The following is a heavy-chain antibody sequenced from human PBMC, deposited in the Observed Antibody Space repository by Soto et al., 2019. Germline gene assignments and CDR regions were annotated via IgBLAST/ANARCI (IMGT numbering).Heavy chain of an antibody. V-gene: IGHV4-61*08. CDR3: ARGNTSWSWKFDY. D-gene: IGHD6-13*01. Sequence: ASQTLCLTWGVADGSSGSDGCRCIRNXQHPGKGLEWIGYIHDSETTNYNPFLMSRVTMSLDTSKNQLSLRLTSVTAADTAVYYCARGNTSWSWKFDYSAQGIFLTVSS. J-gene: IGHJ4*02. CDR1: DGSSGSDGCR. CDR2: IHDSETT.